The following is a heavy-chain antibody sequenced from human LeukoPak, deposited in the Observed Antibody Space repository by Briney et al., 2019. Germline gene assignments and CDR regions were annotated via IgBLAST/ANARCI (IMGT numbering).Heavy chain of an antibody. J-gene: IGHJ6*02. Sequence: SVKVSCKASGGTFSSYAISWVRQAPGQGLEWMGRTIPILGIANYAQKFQGRVTITADKSTSTAYMELSSLRSEDTAVYYCATYYDILTGYYKPFGYYYYGMDVWGQGTTVTVSS. V-gene: IGHV1-69*04. D-gene: IGHD3-9*01. CDR1: GGTFSSYA. CDR3: ATYYDILTGYYKPFGYYYYGMDV. CDR2: TIPILGIA.